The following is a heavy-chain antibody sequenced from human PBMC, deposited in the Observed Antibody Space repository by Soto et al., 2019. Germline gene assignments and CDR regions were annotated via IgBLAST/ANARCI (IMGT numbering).Heavy chain of an antibody. Sequence: EVQLLESGGGLVQPGGSLRLSCAASGFTFSSNAMTWVRQAPGKRLEWVSTIIGSGGRTYYADSVKGRFTISRDNAKNTLYMQMNSLRAEDTAVYYCAKDGRIAADGTLPYDYWGQGTLVTVSS. CDR2: IIGSGGRT. D-gene: IGHD6-13*01. J-gene: IGHJ4*02. CDR3: AKDGRIAADGTLPYDY. V-gene: IGHV3-23*01. CDR1: GFTFSSNA.